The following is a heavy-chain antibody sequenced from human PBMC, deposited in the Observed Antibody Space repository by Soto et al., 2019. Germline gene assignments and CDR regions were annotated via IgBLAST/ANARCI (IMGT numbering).Heavy chain of an antibody. Sequence: QVQLVESGGGVVQPGRSLRLSCAASGFTFSSYGMHWVRQAPGKGLEWVAVISYDGSNKYYADSVKGRFTISRDNSKNTLYLQMNSLRAEDTAVYYCAKASGIAAPSTVDLNWFDPWCQGTLVTVSS. CDR1: GFTFSSYG. D-gene: IGHD6-13*01. V-gene: IGHV3-30*18. CDR3: AKASGIAAPSTVDLNWFDP. J-gene: IGHJ5*02. CDR2: ISYDGSNK.